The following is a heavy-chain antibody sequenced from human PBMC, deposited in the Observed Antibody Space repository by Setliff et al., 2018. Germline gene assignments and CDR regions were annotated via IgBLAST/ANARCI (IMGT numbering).Heavy chain of an antibody. CDR1: GGSISSYY. J-gene: IGHJ6*03. CDR2: IYYSGST. D-gene: IGHD6-19*01. CDR3: AREQWLDPPGYYYMDV. Sequence: ETLSLTCTVSGGSISSYYWGWIRQPPGKGLEWIGSIYYSGSTYYNPSLKSRVTISVDTSKNQFSLKLSSVTAADTAVYYCAREQWLDPPGYYYMDVWAKGTTVTVSS. V-gene: IGHV4-39*07.